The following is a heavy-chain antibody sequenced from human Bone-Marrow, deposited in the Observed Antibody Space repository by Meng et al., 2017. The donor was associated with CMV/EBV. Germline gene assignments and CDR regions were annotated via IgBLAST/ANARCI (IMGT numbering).Heavy chain of an antibody. Sequence: GESLKISCAASGFTFSSYGMHWVRQAPGKGLEWVAFIRYDGSNKYYADSVKGRFTISRDNSKNTLYLQMNSLRAADTAVYYCAKDSGLVVANLPYYYYGMDVWGQGTTVTVSS. D-gene: IGHD2-15*01. CDR2: IRYDGSNK. CDR1: GFTFSSYG. J-gene: IGHJ6*02. CDR3: AKDSGLVVANLPYYYYGMDV. V-gene: IGHV3-30*02.